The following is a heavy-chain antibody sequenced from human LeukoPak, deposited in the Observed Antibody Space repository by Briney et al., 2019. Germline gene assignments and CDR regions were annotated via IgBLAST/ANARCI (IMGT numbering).Heavy chain of an antibody. CDR2: IDSDGSWT. CDR1: GNYW. CDR3: VSFYETY. D-gene: IGHD2-2*01. Sequence: GGSLRLSCAASGNYWMHWVRQAPGKGLVWVSHIDSDGSWTSYADSVKGRFTISRDNAKNTVYLQMNNLRAEDTAVYYCVSFYETYWGRGTLVTVSS. V-gene: IGHV3-74*01. J-gene: IGHJ4*02.